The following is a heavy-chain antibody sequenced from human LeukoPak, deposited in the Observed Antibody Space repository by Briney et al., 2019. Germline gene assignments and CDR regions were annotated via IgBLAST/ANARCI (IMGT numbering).Heavy chain of an antibody. D-gene: IGHD1-26*01. Sequence: GGSLRLSCAASGFTFSSYSMNWVRQAPGKGLEWVSSISSSSSYIYYAGSVKGRFTISRDNAKNSLYLQMNSLRAEDTAVYYCARERGWYSGSRAAFDIWGQGTMVTVSS. J-gene: IGHJ3*02. V-gene: IGHV3-21*01. CDR2: ISSSSSYI. CDR1: GFTFSSYS. CDR3: ARERGWYSGSRAAFDI.